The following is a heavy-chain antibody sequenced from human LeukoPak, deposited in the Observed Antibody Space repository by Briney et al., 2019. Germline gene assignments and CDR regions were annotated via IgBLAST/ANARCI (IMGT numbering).Heavy chain of an antibody. CDR3: VRESAFWSGQGIGRPLDV. CDR1: GFTFSSYA. CDR2: INDNGAGT. J-gene: IGHJ6*04. D-gene: IGHD3-3*01. V-gene: IGHV3-23*01. Sequence: GGSLRLSCAASGFTFSSYAMSWVRQAPGKGLKWVSTINDNGAGTYYADSVKGRFTISRDNSYNTVSLQMNSLRAEDTAVYYCVRESAFWSGQGIGRPLDVWGKGTTVTVSS.